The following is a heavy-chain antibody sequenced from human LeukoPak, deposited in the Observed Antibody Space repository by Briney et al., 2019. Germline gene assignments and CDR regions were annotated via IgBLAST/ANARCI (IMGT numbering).Heavy chain of an antibody. CDR1: GFSFSTYN. Sequence: GGSLRLSCAASGFSFSTYNMNWVRQAPGQRLEWVSSITSGSSYIYYADSVKGRFTISRDNAKNSLYLQMNSLRAEDTAVYYCARYHVVRGVIDYWGQGTLVTVSS. J-gene: IGHJ4*02. CDR3: ARYHVVRGVIDY. CDR2: ITSGSSYI. D-gene: IGHD3-10*01. V-gene: IGHV3-21*01.